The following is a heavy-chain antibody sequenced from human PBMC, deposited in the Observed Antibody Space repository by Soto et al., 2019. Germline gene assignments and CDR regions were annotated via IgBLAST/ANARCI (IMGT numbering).Heavy chain of an antibody. V-gene: IGHV4-34*01. CDR3: ASFGARLHLYYYGLDG. J-gene: IGHJ6*02. CDR2: INHSGST. Sequence: SLTRPLPCSVYGGSLSGYYWGWIRQPPGKEQEWIGEINHSGSTNYNPSLKSRVTISVDTSKNQFSLKLSFVTAADTAWYYWASFGARLHLYYYGLDGWGQGTTVTVS. D-gene: IGHD3-10*01. CDR1: GGSLSGYY.